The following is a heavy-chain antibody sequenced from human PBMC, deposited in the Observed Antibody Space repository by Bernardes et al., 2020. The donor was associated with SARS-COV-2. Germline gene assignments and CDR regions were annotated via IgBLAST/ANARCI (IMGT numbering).Heavy chain of an antibody. V-gene: IGHV4-34*01. CDR3: ARGGCSSSSCYNFDY. CDR1: GGSLSGYY. J-gene: IGHJ4*02. CDR2: INYSENT. Sequence: SETLSLTCAIYGGSLSGYYWNWIRQPPGKGLQWIGEINYSENTNYNPSLKSRVTKSVDTSKNQFSLKLTSVTAADTAVYYCARGGCSSSSCYNFDYWGRGTLVTVSS. D-gene: IGHD2-2*02.